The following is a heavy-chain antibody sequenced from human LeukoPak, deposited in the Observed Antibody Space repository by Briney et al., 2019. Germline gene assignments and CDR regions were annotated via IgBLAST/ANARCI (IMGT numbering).Heavy chain of an antibody. Sequence: IGEINHSGSTNYNPSLKSRVTISVDTSKNQFSLKLSSVTAADTAVYYCARRRWYYYGMDVWGQGTTVTVSS. V-gene: IGHV4-34*01. D-gene: IGHD2-15*01. J-gene: IGHJ6*02. CDR3: ARRRWYYYGMDV. CDR2: INHSGST.